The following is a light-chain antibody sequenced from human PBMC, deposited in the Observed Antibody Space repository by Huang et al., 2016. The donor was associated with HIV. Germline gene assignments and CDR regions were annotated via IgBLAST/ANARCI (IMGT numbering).Light chain of an antibody. J-gene: IGKJ4*01. Sequence: DIQMTQSPSSLSASVGDRVTIICRASQSISSYLNWYQQKPGKAPKLLIYASSSMQSGVLSRFSGSGSGTDFTLTISSLQPEDFATYYCQQSYSSLTFGGGTKVEIK. CDR1: QSISSY. CDR2: ASS. CDR3: QQSYSSLT. V-gene: IGKV1-39*01.